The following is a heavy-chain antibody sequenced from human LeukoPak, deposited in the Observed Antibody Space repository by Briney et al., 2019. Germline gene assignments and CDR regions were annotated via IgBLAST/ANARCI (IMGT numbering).Heavy chain of an antibody. CDR1: GYTFTSYY. CDR2: INPSGGST. CDR3: ARAESPAAPFDY. V-gene: IGHV1-46*01. D-gene: IGHD2-2*01. J-gene: IGHJ4*02. Sequence: GASVKTSSHASGYTFTSYYMHWVRQAPGQGLEWMGIINPSGGSTSYAQKFQGRVTMTRDTSTSTVYMELSSLRSEDTAVYYCARAESPAAPFDYWGQGTLVTVSS.